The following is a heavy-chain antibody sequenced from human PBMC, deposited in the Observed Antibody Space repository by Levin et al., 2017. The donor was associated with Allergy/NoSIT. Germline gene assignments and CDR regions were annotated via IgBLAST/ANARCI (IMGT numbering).Heavy chain of an antibody. Sequence: PGGSLRLSCAASGFTFSSYYLNWVRQAPGKGLEWVSSISGSSGYIYYADSVKGRFTISRDNAKNSLYLQMNSLRAEDTAVYYCARGNDYGDYVIDYWGQGTLVTVSS. V-gene: IGHV3-21*01. D-gene: IGHD4-17*01. J-gene: IGHJ4*02. CDR1: GFTFSSYY. CDR3: ARGNDYGDYVIDY. CDR2: ISGSSGYI.